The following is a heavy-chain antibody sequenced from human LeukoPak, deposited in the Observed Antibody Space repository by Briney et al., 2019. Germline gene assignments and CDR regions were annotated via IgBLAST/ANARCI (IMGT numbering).Heavy chain of an antibody. CDR1: GFTFSSYA. CDR2: ISGSGGST. CDR3: AKDLDYGDYYFDY. V-gene: IGHV3-23*01. Sequence: SGGSLRLSCAASGFTFSSYAMSWVRQAPGKGLERVSAISGSGGSTYYADSVKGRFTISRDNSKNTLYLQMNSLRAEDTAVYYCAKDLDYGDYYFDYWGQGTLVTVSS. J-gene: IGHJ4*02. D-gene: IGHD4-17*01.